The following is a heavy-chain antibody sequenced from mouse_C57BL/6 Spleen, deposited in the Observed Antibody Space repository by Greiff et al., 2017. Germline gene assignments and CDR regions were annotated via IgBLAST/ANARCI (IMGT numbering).Heavy chain of an antibody. D-gene: IGHD1-1*01. J-gene: IGHJ1*03. CDR3: ARDYGSINWYFDV. Sequence: QVQLQQSGAELVKPGASVKMSCKASGYTFTSYWITWVKQRPGQGLEWIGDIYPGSGSTNYNEKFKSKATLTVDTSSSTAYMQLSSLTSEDSAVYYCARDYGSINWYFDVWGTGTTVTVSS. CDR2: IYPGSGST. CDR1: GYTFTSYW. V-gene: IGHV1-55*01.